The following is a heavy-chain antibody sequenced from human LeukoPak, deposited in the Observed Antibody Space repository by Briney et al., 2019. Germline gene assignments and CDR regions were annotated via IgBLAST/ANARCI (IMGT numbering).Heavy chain of an antibody. Sequence: GGSLRLSCAASGFTFSNYAMNWVRQAPGKGLEWVSAVSGSGGDTFYADSVKGRFTISRDSSQNTLYLQMNSLRAEDTAVYYCAKDRCDESYYDSSGEFLSWGQGTLVTVSS. D-gene: IGHD3-22*01. J-gene: IGHJ4*02. V-gene: IGHV3-23*01. CDR2: VSGSGGDT. CDR3: AKDRCDESYYDSSGEFLS. CDR1: GFTFSNYA.